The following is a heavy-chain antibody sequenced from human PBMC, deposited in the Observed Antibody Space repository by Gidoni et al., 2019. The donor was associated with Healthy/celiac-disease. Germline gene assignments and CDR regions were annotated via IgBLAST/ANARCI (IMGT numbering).Heavy chain of an antibody. CDR2: ISYDGSNK. V-gene: IGHV3-30-3*01. CDR1: GFTFSSYA. CDR3: ARGVTATSKGAYFDY. D-gene: IGHD2-21*02. J-gene: IGHJ4*02. Sequence: QVQLVESGGGVVQPGRSLRLSCAASGFTFSSYAMPWVRQAPGKGLEWVAVISYDGSNKYYADSVKGRFTISRDNSKNTLYLQMNSLRAEDTAVYYCARGVTATSKGAYFDYWGQGTLVTVSS.